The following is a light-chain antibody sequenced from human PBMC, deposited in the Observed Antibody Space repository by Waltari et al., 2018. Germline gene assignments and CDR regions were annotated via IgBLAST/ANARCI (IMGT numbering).Light chain of an antibody. V-gene: IGLV2-14*01. Sequence: QSALTQPASVSGSPGQSITISCTGTNRDVGSYDYVSWYQQYPGKAPKLLIYEVNKRPSGVSCRFSGSKSGNSASLTISGLQADDEADYYCSSYRSTSTLYVFGTGTKVTVL. CDR1: NRDVGSYDY. CDR3: SSYRSTSTLYV. CDR2: EVN. J-gene: IGLJ1*01.